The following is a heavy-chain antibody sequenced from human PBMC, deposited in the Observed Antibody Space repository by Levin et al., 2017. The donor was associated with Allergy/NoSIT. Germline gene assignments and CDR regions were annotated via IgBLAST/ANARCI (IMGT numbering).Heavy chain of an antibody. J-gene: IGHJ6*02. V-gene: IGHV1-46*01. Sequence: GESLKISCKASGYTFTSYYMHWVRQAPGQGLEWMGIINPSGGSTSYAQKFQGRVTMTRDTSTSTVYMELSSLRSEDTAVYYCARDQVRRRRGVPAAMSRYYYYGMDVWGQGTTVTVSS. CDR2: INPSGGST. CDR1: GYTFTSYY. CDR3: ARDQVRRRRGVPAAMSRYYYYGMDV. D-gene: IGHD2-2*01.